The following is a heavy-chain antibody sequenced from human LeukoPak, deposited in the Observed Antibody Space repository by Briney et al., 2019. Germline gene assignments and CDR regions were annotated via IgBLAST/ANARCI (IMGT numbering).Heavy chain of an antibody. J-gene: IGHJ3*02. CDR2: IYWNDDK. D-gene: IGHD4-17*01. CDR1: GFSLSTSGGG. CDR3: AHSGTVTTPHDAFDI. V-gene: IGHV2-5*01. Sequence: ESGPTLVKPTQTLTLTCTFSGFSLSTSGGGVGWIRQPPGKALEWLALIYWNDDKRYSPSLKSRLTITKDTSKNQVVLTMTNMDPVDTATYYCAHSGTVTTPHDAFDIWGQGTMVTVSS.